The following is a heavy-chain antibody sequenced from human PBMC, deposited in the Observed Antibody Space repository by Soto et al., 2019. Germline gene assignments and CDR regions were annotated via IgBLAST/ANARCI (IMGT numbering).Heavy chain of an antibody. D-gene: IGHD4-17*01. CDR1: GFSFSDYF. CDR2: INPSGDSR. CDR3: AGGCTVTTPYYFDY. J-gene: IGHJ4*02. Sequence: ASVKVSCKASGFSFSDYFMHWVRQAPGQGLEWMGIINPSGDSRNYAQKFQGRVTITRDTSTSTVYMDLSSLRYEDTAVYYCAGGCTVTTPYYFDYWGQGTLVTVSS. V-gene: IGHV1-46*01.